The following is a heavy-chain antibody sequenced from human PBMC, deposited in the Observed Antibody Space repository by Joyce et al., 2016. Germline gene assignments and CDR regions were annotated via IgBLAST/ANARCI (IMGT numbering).Heavy chain of an antibody. CDR3: ARGYHWNDPTSVDY. D-gene: IGHD1-1*01. CDR2: IATDTGNP. Sequence: QVQLVQSGSELKKPGASVKVSCKASGYTFTNYPMNWVRQGPGQGLEWMGWIATDTGNPTYAQGFTGRFVFSLDTSVNTAYLQISSLKAEDTAVYYCARGYHWNDPTSVDYWGQGTLVTVSS. CDR1: GYTFTNYP. V-gene: IGHV7-4-1*02. J-gene: IGHJ4*02.